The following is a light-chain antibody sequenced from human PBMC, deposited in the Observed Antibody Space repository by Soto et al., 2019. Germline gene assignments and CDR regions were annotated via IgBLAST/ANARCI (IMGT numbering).Light chain of an antibody. J-gene: IGKJ1*01. CDR1: QIIRSNY. CDR3: QHYGSPWT. V-gene: IGKV3-20*01. CDR2: AAS. Sequence: EIVLTQSPGTLSLSPGERATLSCRASQIIRSNYLTWYQQKPGQAPRLIIYAASSRATGIPDRFSGSGSGTDFTLTISRPEPEDLAVYFCQHYGSPWTFGQGTKVDIK.